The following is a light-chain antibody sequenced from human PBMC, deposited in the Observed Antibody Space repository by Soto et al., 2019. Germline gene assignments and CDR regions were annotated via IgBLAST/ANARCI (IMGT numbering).Light chain of an antibody. CDR2: DAS. CDR3: QQRSNWPRVT. J-gene: IGKJ3*01. Sequence: EIVLTQYPATLPLSPGERATLSCRASQSVSSYLAWYQQKPGQAPRLLIYDASNRPTGIPARFSGSGSGTDFTLTIGSVEPENFAVDYGQQRSNWPRVTFGPGTKVDIK. CDR1: QSVSSY. V-gene: IGKV3-11*01.